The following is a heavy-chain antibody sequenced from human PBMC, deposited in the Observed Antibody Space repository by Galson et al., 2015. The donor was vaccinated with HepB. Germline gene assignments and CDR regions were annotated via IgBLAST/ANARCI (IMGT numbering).Heavy chain of an antibody. CDR1: GFVISGSH. J-gene: IGHJ4*02. CDR3: ARDRLRFPLDY. V-gene: IGHV4-4*07. CDR2: IYNTGST. Sequence: LRLSCAASGFVISGSHMAWIRQPAGGGLEWVGRIYNTGSTSYSPSLETRITVSSDVTKNQVFLTMNSVTAADTAVYFCARDRLRFPLDYWGQGTLLTVSS. D-gene: IGHD2-21*02.